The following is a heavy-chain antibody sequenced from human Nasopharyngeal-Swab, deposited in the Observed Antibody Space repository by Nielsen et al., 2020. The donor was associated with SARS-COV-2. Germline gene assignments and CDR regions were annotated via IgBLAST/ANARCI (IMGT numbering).Heavy chain of an antibody. CDR2: IIPIFGTA. D-gene: IGHD5-12*01. CDR1: GYTFTDYY. J-gene: IGHJ6*03. Sequence: SVKVSCKASGYTFTDYYIYWVRQAPGQGLEWMGGIIPIFGTANYAQKFQGRVTITADKSTSTAYMELSSLRSEDTAVYYCASSREWLRFDYYYYYMDVWGKGTTVTVSS. V-gene: IGHV1-69*06. CDR3: ASSREWLRFDYYYYYMDV.